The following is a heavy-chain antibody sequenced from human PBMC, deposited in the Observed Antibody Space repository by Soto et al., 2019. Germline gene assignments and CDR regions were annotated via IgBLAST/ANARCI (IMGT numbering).Heavy chain of an antibody. V-gene: IGHV2-26*04. CDR2: IFSNDEK. CDR1: GFSLSNAGLG. J-gene: IGHJ5*02. D-gene: IGHD6-13*01. Sequence: QVTVKESGPVLVKPTETLMLTCTVSGFSLSNAGLGVSWIRQPPGKALEWLAHIFSNDEKSYSTSLKSRLTISKDTSKSQVVLTMTNMVPVDTATYYCASTYTTSWYWFDPWGQGTLVTVSS. CDR3: ASTYTTSWYWFDP.